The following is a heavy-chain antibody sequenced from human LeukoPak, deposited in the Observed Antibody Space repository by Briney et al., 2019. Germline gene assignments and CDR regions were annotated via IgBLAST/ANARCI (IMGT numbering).Heavy chain of an antibody. V-gene: IGHV4-39*01. CDR1: GGSISSSSYY. Sequence: PETLSLTCTVSGGSISSSSYYWGWIRQPPGKGLEWIGSIYYSGSTYYNPSLKSRVTISVDTSKNQFSLKLSSVTAADTAVYYCARARGPYGSGSYQYFDYWGQGTLVTVSS. CDR3: ARARGPYGSGSYQYFDY. D-gene: IGHD3-10*01. CDR2: IYYSGST. J-gene: IGHJ4*02.